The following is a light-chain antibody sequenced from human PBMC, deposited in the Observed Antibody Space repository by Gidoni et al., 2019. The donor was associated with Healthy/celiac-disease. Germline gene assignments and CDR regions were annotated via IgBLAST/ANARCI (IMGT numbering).Light chain of an antibody. CDR3: AAWDDSLNGPV. CDR2: SNN. Sequence: QSVLTQPPSASGTHGQRVTIPCSGSSSNIGSNPVNWYQQLPGTAPNLLIYSNNQRPSGVPDRFSGSKSGTSASLAISGLQSEDESDYYCAAWDDSLNGPVFGGGTKLTVL. V-gene: IGLV1-44*01. J-gene: IGLJ3*02. CDR1: SSNIGSNP.